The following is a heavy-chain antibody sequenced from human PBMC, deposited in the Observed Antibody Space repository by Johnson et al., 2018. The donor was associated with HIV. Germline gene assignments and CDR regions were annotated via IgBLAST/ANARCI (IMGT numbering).Heavy chain of an antibody. V-gene: IGHV3-30*04. Sequence: QVQLVESGGGVVRPGRSLRLSCAASGFTFSSFTMHWVRQAPGKGLECVAFISDDVSSTFYVDSVKGRFTISRDNSNNTLYLQMSGLSAEDTALYYCARGPLFYYSSGLWAFDIWGQGTMVTVSS. CDR3: ARGPLFYYSSGLWAFDI. CDR1: GFTFSSFT. J-gene: IGHJ3*02. CDR2: ISDDVSST. D-gene: IGHD3-10*01.